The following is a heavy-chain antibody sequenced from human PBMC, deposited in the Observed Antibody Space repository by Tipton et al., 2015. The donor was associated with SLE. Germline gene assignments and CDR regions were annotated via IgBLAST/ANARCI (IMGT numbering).Heavy chain of an antibody. Sequence: LSLTCAVYGGSFSGYYWSWIRQSPGKGLEWIGEINYSGSTKYNPSLKSRVTISTDTSKKQFFLNLSTVTAADTAVFYCARGPTRYYFDYWGQGILVTVSS. V-gene: IGHV4-34*01. J-gene: IGHJ4*02. CDR3: ARGPTRYYFDY. CDR1: GGSFSGYY. CDR2: INYSGST.